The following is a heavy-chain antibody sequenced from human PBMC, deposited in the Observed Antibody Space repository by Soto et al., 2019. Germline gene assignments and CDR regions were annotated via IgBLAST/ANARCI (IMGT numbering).Heavy chain of an antibody. J-gene: IGHJ4*02. CDR1: GGSISNYY. CDR3: ARSPSMVPFDY. CDR2: IYYSGST. Sequence: SETLSLTCTASGGSISNYYWTWIRQPPGKGLEWIGYIYYSGSTNYNPSLKSRVTISVDTSKNQFSLKLSSVTAADTAVYYCARSPSMVPFDYWGQGTLVTVSS. V-gene: IGHV4-59*01. D-gene: IGHD3-10*01.